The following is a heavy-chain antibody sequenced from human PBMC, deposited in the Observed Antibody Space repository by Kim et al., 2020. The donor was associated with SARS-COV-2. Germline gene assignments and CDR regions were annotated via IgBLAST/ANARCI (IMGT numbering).Heavy chain of an antibody. D-gene: IGHD6-13*01. CDR2: IVVGSGDT. Sequence: SVKVSCKASGFTFSSSAVQWVRQARGQRLEWIGWIVVGSGDTKYAQKFQERVTITRDMSTRTAYMELSSLRSQDTAVYYCAAETIAGKGYWGQGTLVTVSS. CDR3: AAETIAGKGY. J-gene: IGHJ4*02. CDR1: GFTFSSSA. V-gene: IGHV1-58*01.